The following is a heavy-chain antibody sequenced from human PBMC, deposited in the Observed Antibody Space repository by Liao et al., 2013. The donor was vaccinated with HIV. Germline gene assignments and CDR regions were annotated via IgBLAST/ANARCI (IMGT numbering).Heavy chain of an antibody. CDR1: DDSINTDY. J-gene: IGHJ2*01. CDR3: ARRALWSGPSSYWYFDL. CDR2: IFFTGST. D-gene: IGHD3-3*01. Sequence: QVQLQESGPGLVKPSETLSLTCTVSDDSINTDYWNWIRQPPGKGLEWIGYIFFTGSTNYNPSLKSRVTMSVDTSKNQFSLKLTSVTAADTAVYYCARRALWSGPSSYWYFDLWGRGTLVTVSS. V-gene: IGHV4-59*12.